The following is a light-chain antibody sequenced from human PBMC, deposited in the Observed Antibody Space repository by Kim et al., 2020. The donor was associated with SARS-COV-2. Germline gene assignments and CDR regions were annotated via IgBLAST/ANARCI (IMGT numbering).Light chain of an antibody. CDR1: SLRNYY. V-gene: IGLV3-19*01. CDR2: GEN. CDR3: ISREGSGTHV. Sequence: VALGPTVKITCQGDSLRNYYASWFQQKPRQAPLLVIYGENKRPSGIPDRISASSSGNTASLTITGAQAEDEADYYCISREGSGTHVFETGTKVTVL. J-gene: IGLJ1*01.